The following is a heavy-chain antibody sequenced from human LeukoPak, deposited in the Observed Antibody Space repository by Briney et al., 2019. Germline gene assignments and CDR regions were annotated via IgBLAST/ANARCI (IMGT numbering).Heavy chain of an antibody. CDR3: ARALTYFDL. V-gene: IGHV3-74*01. J-gene: IGHJ5*01. CDR1: GFTFSAHW. Sequence: GGSLRLSCAGSGFTFSAHWMHWVRQGPGKGLVWVARITHEGGDANYADSVKGRFTISRDNANKVLYLEMNSLTADDTGVYYCARALTYFDLWGQGTLVTVSS. CDR2: ITHEGGDA.